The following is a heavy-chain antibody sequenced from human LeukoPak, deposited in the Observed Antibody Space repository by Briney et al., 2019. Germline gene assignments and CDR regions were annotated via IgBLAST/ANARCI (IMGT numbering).Heavy chain of an antibody. V-gene: IGHV4-59*01. CDR1: GGSISSYY. CDR3: ARDKSSSSPVDHYYYYMDV. CDR2: TYYSGST. Sequence: SETLSLTCTVSGGSISSYYWSWIRQPPGKGLEWIGYTYYSGSTNYNPSLKSRVTISVDTSKNQFSLKLSSVTAADTAVYYCARDKSSSSPVDHYYYYMDVWGKGTTVTVSS. J-gene: IGHJ6*03. D-gene: IGHD6-6*01.